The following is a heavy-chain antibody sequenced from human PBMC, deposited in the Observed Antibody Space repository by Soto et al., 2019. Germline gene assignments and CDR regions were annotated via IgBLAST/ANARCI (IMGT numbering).Heavy chain of an antibody. CDR2: IIPIFGTA. J-gene: IGHJ3*02. CDR3: ARDCSGGRCHHPAFDI. D-gene: IGHD2-15*01. CDR1: GGTFSSYA. Sequence: QVQLVQSGAEVKKPGSSVKVSCKASGGTFSSYAISWVRQAPGQGLEWMGGIIPIFGTANYAQKFQGRVTITADESTSTAYMELSSLRSEDTAVYYCARDCSGGRCHHPAFDIWGQGTMVTVSS. V-gene: IGHV1-69*01.